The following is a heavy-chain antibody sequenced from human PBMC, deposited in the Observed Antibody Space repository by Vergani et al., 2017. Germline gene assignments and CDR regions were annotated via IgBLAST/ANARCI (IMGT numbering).Heavy chain of an antibody. J-gene: IGHJ3*02. V-gene: IGHV4-61*02. CDR3: ARGPYGWDAFDI. CDR1: GGSISSGSYY. D-gene: IGHD4-17*01. CDR2: IYTSGST. Sequence: QVQLQESGPGLVQPSQTLSLTCTVSGGSISSGSYYWSWIRQPAGKGLEWIGRIYTSGSTNYNPSLKSRVTMSVDTSKNQFSLKLSSVTAADTAVYYCARGPYGWDAFDIWGQGTMVTVSS.